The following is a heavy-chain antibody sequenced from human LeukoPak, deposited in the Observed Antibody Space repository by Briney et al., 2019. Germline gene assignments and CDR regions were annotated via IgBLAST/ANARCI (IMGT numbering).Heavy chain of an antibody. CDR2: IIPILGIA. CDR1: GCTFTSYA. D-gene: IGHD3-10*01. V-gene: IGHV1-69*04. J-gene: IGHJ5*02. CDR3: ARWRPADGGVVRGVYNWFDP. Sequence: ASVKVSCKASGCTFTSYAISWVRQAPGQGLEWMGRIIPILGIANYAQKFQGRVTITADKSTSTAYMELSSLRSEDTAVYYCARWRPADGGVVRGVYNWFDPWGQGTLVTVSS.